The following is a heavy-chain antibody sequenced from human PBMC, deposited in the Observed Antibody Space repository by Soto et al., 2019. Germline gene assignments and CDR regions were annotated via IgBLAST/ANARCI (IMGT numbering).Heavy chain of an antibody. Sequence: SETLSLTCTVSGGSISSYYWSWIRQPPGKGLEWIGYIYYSGSTNYNPSLKSRVTISVDTSKNQFSLKLSSVTAADTAVYYCARAGYDFWSGYLPFDYWGQGTLVTSPQ. D-gene: IGHD3-3*01. CDR1: GGSISSYY. V-gene: IGHV4-59*01. CDR2: IYYSGST. J-gene: IGHJ4*02. CDR3: ARAGYDFWSGYLPFDY.